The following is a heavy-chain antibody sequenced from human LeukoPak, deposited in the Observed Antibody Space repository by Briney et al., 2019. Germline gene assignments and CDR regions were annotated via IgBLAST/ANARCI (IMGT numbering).Heavy chain of an antibody. CDR3: ARDKSLWFGEWASGVFDI. D-gene: IGHD3-10*01. CDR1: GGTFSSYA. Sequence: ASVKVSCKASGGTFSSYAISWVRQAPGQGLEWMGRIIPIFGTANYAQKFQGRVPITTDESTSTAYMELSSLRSEDTAVYYCARDKSLWFGEWASGVFDIWGQGTMVTVSS. CDR2: IIPIFGTA. J-gene: IGHJ3*02. V-gene: IGHV1-69*05.